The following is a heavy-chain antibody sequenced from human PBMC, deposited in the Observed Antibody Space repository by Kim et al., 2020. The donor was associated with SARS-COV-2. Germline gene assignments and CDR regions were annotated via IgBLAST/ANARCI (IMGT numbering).Heavy chain of an antibody. D-gene: IGHD3-9*01. J-gene: IGHJ5*02. CDR1: GGSFSGYY. V-gene: IGHV4-34*01. CDR3: ARATHDTEIHTPNNWFDP. Sequence: SETLSLTCAVYGGSFSGYYWSWIRQPPGKGLEWIGEINHSGSTNYNPSLKSRVTISVDTSKNQFSLKLSSVTAADTAVYYCARATHDTEIHTPNNWFDPWGQGTLVTVSS. CDR2: INHSGST.